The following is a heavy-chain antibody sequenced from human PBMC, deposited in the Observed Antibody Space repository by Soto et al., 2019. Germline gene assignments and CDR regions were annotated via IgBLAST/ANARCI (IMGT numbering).Heavy chain of an antibody. V-gene: IGHV4-39*01. CDR3: ARHRACNTACDFDH. D-gene: IGHD2-15*01. CDR1: GDSIDSHGAH. J-gene: IGHJ4*02. CDR2: VAYTGTT. Sequence: QLQLRESGPGLERPSETLSLSCSVSGDSIDSHGAHWSWIRQSPGKGLEWIGTVAYTGTTYYPPPLGSRDTVSADKSRNQVSLKLTSVPAAETAVYYGARHRACNTACDFDHWGQGTLVAVAS.